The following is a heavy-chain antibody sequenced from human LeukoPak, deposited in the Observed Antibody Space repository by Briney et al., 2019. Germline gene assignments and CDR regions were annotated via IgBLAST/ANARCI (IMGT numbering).Heavy chain of an antibody. D-gene: IGHD3-10*01. J-gene: IGHJ6*03. CDR2: IKEDGTEK. V-gene: IGHV3-7*01. Sequence: GGSLRLSCATSGFIFTNYAMYWVRQAPGKGLEWVANIKEDGTEKYYVGSVKGRFTISRDNAKKSLYLQMNSLRDDDTAVYFCARSPAGDAWPPAYYMDVWGKGTTVTVSS. CDR3: ARSPAGDAWPPAYYMDV. CDR1: GFIFTNYA.